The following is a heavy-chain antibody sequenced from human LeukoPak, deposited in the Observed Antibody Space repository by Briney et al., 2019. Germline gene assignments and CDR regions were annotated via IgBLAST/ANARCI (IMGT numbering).Heavy chain of an antibody. J-gene: IGHJ4*02. CDR3: ATAFGELSYFDY. CDR2: MNPNSGNT. D-gene: IGHD3-10*01. V-gene: IGHV1-8*02. CDR1: GYTFTGYY. Sequence: ASVKVSCKASGYTFTGYYLHWVRQATGQGLEWMGWMNPNSGNTGYAQKFQGRVTMTRNTSISTAYMELSSLRSEDTAVYYCATAFGELSYFDYWGQGTLVTVSS.